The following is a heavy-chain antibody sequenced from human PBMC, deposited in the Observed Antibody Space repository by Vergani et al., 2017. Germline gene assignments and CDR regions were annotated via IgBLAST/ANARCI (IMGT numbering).Heavy chain of an antibody. CDR2: FDPEHGEV. D-gene: IGHD3-22*01. J-gene: IGHJ4*02. CDR1: GYSLTELT. Sequence: QVQLVQSGSEVRKPGASVKVSCQVSGYSLTELTIHWVRQAPGKGLEWMGGFDPEHGEVTFAHHIQGRFTMTEDRSTDTAYMELSSLRPEDTALYYCAIVTEYYDSSGYYLDYWGQGTLVTVSS. V-gene: IGHV1-24*01. CDR3: AIVTEYYDSSGYYLDY.